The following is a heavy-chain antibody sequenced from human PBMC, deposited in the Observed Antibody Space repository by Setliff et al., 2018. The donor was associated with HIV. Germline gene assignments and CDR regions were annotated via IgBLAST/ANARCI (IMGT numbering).Heavy chain of an antibody. V-gene: IGHV4-34*01. CDR1: GGSFSGYH. CDR3: ARGVPLLPPNF. Sequence: SETLSLTCAVYGGSFSGYHWNWIRQFPGKGLEWIGEINHTGNTQYNPSLKSRVTMSEETSKNQFSLKLKSVTAADTAIYFCARGVPLLPPNFWGQGTLVTVSS. J-gene: IGHJ4*02. D-gene: IGHD2-15*01. CDR2: INHTGNT.